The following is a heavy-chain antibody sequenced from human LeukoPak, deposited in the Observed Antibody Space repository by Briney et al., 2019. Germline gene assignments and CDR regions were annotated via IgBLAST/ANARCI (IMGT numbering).Heavy chain of an antibody. J-gene: IGHJ4*02. Sequence: ASVKVSCKASGGTFSSYAISWVRQAPGQGLEWMGGIIPIFGTANYAQKFQGRVTITADESTSTAYMELSRLSSEDTAVYYCARELSYYYGSGSYYYFDYWGQGTLVTVSS. V-gene: IGHV1-69*13. CDR3: ARELSYYYGSGSYYYFDY. CDR2: IIPIFGTA. CDR1: GGTFSSYA. D-gene: IGHD3-10*01.